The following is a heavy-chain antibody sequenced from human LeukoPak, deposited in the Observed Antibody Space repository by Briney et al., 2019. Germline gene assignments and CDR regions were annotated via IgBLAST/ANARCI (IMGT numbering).Heavy chain of an antibody. CDR2: TYYSGSA. Sequence: SQTLSLTCTVSGGSISSGGYYWSWIRQHPGKGLEWLGYTYYSGSAYYNPSLKSRVTISVDTSKNQFSLKLSSVTAADTAVYYCATGIVGATGWFDPWGQGTLVTVSS. J-gene: IGHJ5*02. D-gene: IGHD1-26*01. CDR1: GGSISSGGYY. V-gene: IGHV4-31*03. CDR3: ATGIVGATGWFDP.